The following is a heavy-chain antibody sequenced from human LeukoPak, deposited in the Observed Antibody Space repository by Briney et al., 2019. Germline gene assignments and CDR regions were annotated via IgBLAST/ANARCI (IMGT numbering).Heavy chain of an antibody. CDR3: ARGTRTITYYFDY. Sequence: GSLRLSCAASGFTFSSYGMHWIRQPPGKGLEWIGEINHSGSTNYNPSLKSRVTISVDTSKNQFSLKLSSVTAADTAVYYCARGTRTITYYFDYWGQGTLVTVSS. CDR1: GFTFSSYG. D-gene: IGHD5-24*01. J-gene: IGHJ4*02. V-gene: IGHV4-34*01. CDR2: INHSGST.